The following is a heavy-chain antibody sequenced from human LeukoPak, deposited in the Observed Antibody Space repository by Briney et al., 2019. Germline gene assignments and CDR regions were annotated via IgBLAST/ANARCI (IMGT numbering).Heavy chain of an antibody. CDR2: IYYSGST. V-gene: IGHV4-39*02. D-gene: IGHD6-19*01. J-gene: IGHJ4*02. CDR1: GGSISGSSYY. CDR3: ARELSSGCSQDY. Sequence: SETLSLTCTVSGGSISGSSYYWGWIRQPPGKGLEWIGSIYYSGSTYYNPSLKSRVTISVDTSKNQFSLKLNSVTATDTAVYYCARELSSGCSQDYWGQGTLVTVSS.